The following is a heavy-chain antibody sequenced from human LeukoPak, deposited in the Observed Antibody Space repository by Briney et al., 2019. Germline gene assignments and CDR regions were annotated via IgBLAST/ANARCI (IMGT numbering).Heavy chain of an antibody. D-gene: IGHD3-16*02. Sequence: GGSLRLSCAASGFTFSSYGMHWVRQAPGKGLEWVAFIRYDGSNKYYADSVKGRFTISRDNSKNTLYLQMNSLRAEDTAVYYCARDLSFRAGDPLDYWGQGTLVTVSS. CDR3: ARDLSFRAGDPLDY. V-gene: IGHV3-30*02. CDR1: GFTFSSYG. CDR2: IRYDGSNK. J-gene: IGHJ4*02.